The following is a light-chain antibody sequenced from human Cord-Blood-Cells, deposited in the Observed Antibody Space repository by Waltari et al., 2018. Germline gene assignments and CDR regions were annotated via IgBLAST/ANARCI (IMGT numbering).Light chain of an antibody. CDR1: SSAVGGYNS. CDR2: DVR. V-gene: IGLV2-11*01. CDR3: CSYAGSYTFV. Sequence: QSALTQPRSVSGSPGQSVTISCTGTSSAVGGYNSVSWYQQHPGKAPQLMIYDVRKRPSGVPDRFSGSKSGNTASLTISGLQAEDEADYYCCSYAGSYTFVFGGGTKLTVL. J-gene: IGLJ2*01.